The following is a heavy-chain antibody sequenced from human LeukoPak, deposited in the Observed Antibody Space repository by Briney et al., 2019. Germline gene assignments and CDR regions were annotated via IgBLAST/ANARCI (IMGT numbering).Heavy chain of an antibody. CDR3: ASGTVIYFQH. CDR2: INHSGST. V-gene: IGHV4-34*01. Sequence: SETLSLTCAVYGGSFSGYYWSWIRHPPGKGLEWIGEINHSGSTNYNPSLKSRVTISVDTSKNQFSLKLSSVTAADTAVYYCASGTVIYFQHWGQGTLVTVSS. J-gene: IGHJ1*01. CDR1: GGSFSGYY. D-gene: IGHD4-17*01.